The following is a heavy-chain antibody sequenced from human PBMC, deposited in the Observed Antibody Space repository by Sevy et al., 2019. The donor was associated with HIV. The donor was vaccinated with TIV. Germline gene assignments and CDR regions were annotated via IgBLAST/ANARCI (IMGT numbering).Heavy chain of an antibody. CDR3: ARATMDNWFAP. CDR2: IKQDGSEN. D-gene: IGHD3-10*01. V-gene: IGHV3-7*01. Sequence: GGSLRLSCAASGFTFSSYWMSWVRQAPGKELEWVANIKQDGSENYYVDSVKGRFTISRENAKNSLYLQMNSLRAEDTAVYYCARATMDNWFAPWGQGTLVTVSS. J-gene: IGHJ5*02. CDR1: GFTFSSYW.